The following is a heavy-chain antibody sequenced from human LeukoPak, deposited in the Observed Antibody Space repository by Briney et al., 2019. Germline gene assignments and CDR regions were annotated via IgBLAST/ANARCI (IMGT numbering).Heavy chain of an antibody. CDR2: ISSSSSYI. CDR1: GFTFSSYS. V-gene: IGHV3-21*01. Sequence: GGSLRLSCAASGFTFSSYSMNWVRQAPGKGLEWVSSISSSSSYIYYADSVKGRFTISRDNAKNSLYLQMNSLRAEDTAVYYCAREGISENYYDSSGFDYWGQGTLVTVSS. CDR3: AREGISENYYDSSGFDY. J-gene: IGHJ4*02. D-gene: IGHD3-22*01.